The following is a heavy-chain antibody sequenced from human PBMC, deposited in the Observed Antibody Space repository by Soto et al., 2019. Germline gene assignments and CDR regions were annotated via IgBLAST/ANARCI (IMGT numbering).Heavy chain of an antibody. CDR1: GYTLTELS. CDR3: ATDLLRARGWFDP. D-gene: IGHD2-15*01. Sequence: QVQLVQSGAEVKKPGASVKVSCKVSGYTLTELSMHWVRQAPGKGLEWMGGFDPEDGETIYAQKFQGRVTMTEETSTDTAYMELSSLRSEDTAVYYCATDLLRARGWFDPWGQGTLVTVSS. CDR2: FDPEDGET. J-gene: IGHJ5*02. V-gene: IGHV1-24*01.